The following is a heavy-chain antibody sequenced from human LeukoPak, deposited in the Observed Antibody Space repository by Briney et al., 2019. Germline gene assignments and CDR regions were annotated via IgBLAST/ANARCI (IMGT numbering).Heavy chain of an antibody. CDR2: TYPGDSDT. Sequence: GESLKISCKGSGYRFTSYWIGWVRQMPGKGLEWMGITYPGDSDTRYSPSLQGQVTISADKSISTAYLQWSSLKASDTAMYYCARLAYDGDYDAFDIWGQGKMVTVSS. CDR3: ARLAYDGDYDAFDI. V-gene: IGHV5-51*01. D-gene: IGHD4-17*01. CDR1: GYRFTSYW. J-gene: IGHJ3*02.